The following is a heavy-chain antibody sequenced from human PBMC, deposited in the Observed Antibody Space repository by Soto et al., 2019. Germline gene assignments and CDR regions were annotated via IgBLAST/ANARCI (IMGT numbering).Heavy chain of an antibody. CDR1: GYTFNTYF. CDR3: ARDTGNSFDY. Sequence: HVQLVQSVGELKKPGASVKVSCNTSGYTFNTYFITWVRQAPGQGLEWMGWISPHNGNTNYAEKFQGRVTMTADTITKTAYMELRNLRIDDTAVYYCARDTGNSFDYWGQGTPDTVSS. CDR2: ISPHNGNT. J-gene: IGHJ4*02. V-gene: IGHV1-18*01.